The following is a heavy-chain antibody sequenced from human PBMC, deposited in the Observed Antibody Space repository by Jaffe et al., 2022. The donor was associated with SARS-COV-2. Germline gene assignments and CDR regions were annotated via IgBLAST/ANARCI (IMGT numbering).Heavy chain of an antibody. CDR1: EFTFSSHW. CDR3: ARGRGTKGAFDY. D-gene: IGHD2-8*01. Sequence: EVQLVESGGGLVQPGGSLRLSCAASEFTFSSHWMSWVRQAPGKGLEWVANIKQDGSDKYYVDSVKGRFTISRDNAKNLLYLQMNSLGAEDTAVYYCARGRGTKGAFDYWGQGTLVTVSS. J-gene: IGHJ4*02. CDR2: IKQDGSDK. V-gene: IGHV3-7*03.